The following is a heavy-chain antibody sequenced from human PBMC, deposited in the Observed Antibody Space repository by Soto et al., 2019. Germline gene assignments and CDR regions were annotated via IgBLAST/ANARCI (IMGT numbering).Heavy chain of an antibody. CDR3: ITDPYYDFWSGYHFDY. V-gene: IGHV3-15*01. CDR1: GFSFSKAW. J-gene: IGHJ4*02. CDR2: IKNKTDGGIT. D-gene: IGHD3-3*01. Sequence: EAHLVKSGGGLVKPGGSLRLSCAASGFSFSKAWMSWVRLTPGKGLEWVGRIKNKTDGGITDYPAPVRDRFTISRDDSGSTLYLQMNSLKTEDTAVYYCITDPYYDFWSGYHFDYWGQGTLVTVSS.